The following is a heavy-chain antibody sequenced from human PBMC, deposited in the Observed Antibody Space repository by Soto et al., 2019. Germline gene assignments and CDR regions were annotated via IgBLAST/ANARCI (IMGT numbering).Heavy chain of an antibody. CDR3: ANQDRGSYVAY. CDR2: ISNDGSSE. V-gene: IGHV3-30*18. D-gene: IGHD3-16*01. Sequence: QVQLLESGGSVVQPGRSLRLSCAASGFTFNKYGMRWVRQAPGKGLEWVAAISNDGSSEYYADSVLGRVTISRDNTKNTLYLQMNSLKSEDTAVYSCANQDRGSYVAYWGQGNLVTVSS. J-gene: IGHJ4*02. CDR1: GFTFNKYG.